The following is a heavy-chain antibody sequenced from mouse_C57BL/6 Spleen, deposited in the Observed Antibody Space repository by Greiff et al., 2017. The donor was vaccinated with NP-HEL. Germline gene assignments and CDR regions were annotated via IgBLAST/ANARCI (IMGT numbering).Heavy chain of an antibody. Sequence: QVQLQQPGAELVKPGASVKMSCKASGYTFTSYWITWVKPRPGQGLEWIGDIYPGSGSTNYNEKFKSKATLTVDTSSSTAYMQLSSLTSEDSAVYYCAREEIYDGYQAWFAYWGQGTLVTVSA. J-gene: IGHJ3*01. CDR3: AREEIYDGYQAWFAY. CDR2: IYPGSGST. CDR1: GYTFTSYW. V-gene: IGHV1-55*01. D-gene: IGHD2-3*01.